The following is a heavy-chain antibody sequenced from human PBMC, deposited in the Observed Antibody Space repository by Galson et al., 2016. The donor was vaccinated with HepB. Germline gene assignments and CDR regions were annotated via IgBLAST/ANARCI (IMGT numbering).Heavy chain of an antibody. D-gene: IGHD3-16*01. CDR3: ARGSHDSFMDV. Sequence: SLRLSCAASGFTFSHFGMHWVRQAPGKGLEWVAFIWYDGSNIYYGDSVKGRFTISRDNSKNIQYLHMNSLRAEDTAVYYCARGSHDSFMDVWGQGTTVTVSS. J-gene: IGHJ6*02. CDR1: GFTFSHFG. V-gene: IGHV3-33*01. CDR2: IWYDGSNI.